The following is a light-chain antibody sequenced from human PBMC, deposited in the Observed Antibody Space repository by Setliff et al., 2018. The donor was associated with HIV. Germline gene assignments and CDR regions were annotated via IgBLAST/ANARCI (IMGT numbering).Light chain of an antibody. CDR2: DVI. V-gene: IGLV2-14*03. J-gene: IGLJ1*01. Sequence: QSVLTQPASVSGTPGQSITISCTGSSSDIGTYDRVSWYQQRPDGGPRPIIYDVIHRPSGVPHRFSGSKSGNTASLTISGLQTEDEADYYCMSYLSTNSYVFGTGTKVTVL. CDR1: SSDIGTYDR. CDR3: MSYLSTNSYV.